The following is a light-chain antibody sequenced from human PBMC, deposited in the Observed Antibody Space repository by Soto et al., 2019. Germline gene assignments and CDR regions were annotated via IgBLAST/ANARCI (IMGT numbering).Light chain of an antibody. Sequence: DIVLTQSPATLSLSPGERATLSCRASQSVNNYLAWYQQKPGQAPRLLIYDASNRATGIPARFSGSGSGADFTLTISSLEPEDFAVYYCQQRSNWPPTFGQGTRLDIK. V-gene: IGKV3-11*01. CDR3: QQRSNWPPT. CDR2: DAS. CDR1: QSVNNY. J-gene: IGKJ5*01.